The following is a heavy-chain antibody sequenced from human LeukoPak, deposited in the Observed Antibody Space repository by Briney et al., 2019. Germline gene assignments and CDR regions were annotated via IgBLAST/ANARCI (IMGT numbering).Heavy chain of an antibody. J-gene: IGHJ5*02. CDR3: ARRFGGSVRGSYGGYNWFDP. CDR1: SGSISTSNYY. Sequence: SETLSLTCTVSSGSISTSNYYWGWVRQPPGKALEWIGNIFYSGSTYYSPSLKSRVTISVDTSKNQFSLKLSSVSAADTAVYYCARRFGGSVRGSYGGYNWFDPWGQGTLVTVSS. CDR2: IFYSGST. D-gene: IGHD1-26*01. V-gene: IGHV4-39*07.